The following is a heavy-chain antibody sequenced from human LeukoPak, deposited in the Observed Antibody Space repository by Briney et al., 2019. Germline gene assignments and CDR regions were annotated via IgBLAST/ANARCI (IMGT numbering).Heavy chain of an antibody. J-gene: IGHJ3*02. Sequence: SETLSLTCAVYGGSFSGYYWSWIRQPPGKGLEWIGEINHSGSTNYNPSLKSRVTISVDTSKNLFSLKLSSVTAADTAVYYCARRGELLDAMDAFDIWGQGTMVTVSS. CDR2: INHSGST. D-gene: IGHD1-26*01. CDR3: ARRGELLDAMDAFDI. V-gene: IGHV4-34*01. CDR1: GGSFSGYY.